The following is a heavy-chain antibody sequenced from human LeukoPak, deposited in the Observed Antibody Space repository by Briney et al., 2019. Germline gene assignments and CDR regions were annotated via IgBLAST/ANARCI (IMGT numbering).Heavy chain of an antibody. CDR2: IYYSGST. CDR3: ATARAGGITIFGVVSTSFDY. Sequence: SETLSLTCTVSGGSISSSSYYWGWIRQPPGKGLEWIGSIYYSGSTYYNPSLKSRVTISVDTSKHQFSLKLSSVTAADTAVYYCATARAGGITIFGVVSTSFDYWGQGTLVTVSS. D-gene: IGHD3-3*01. J-gene: IGHJ4*02. V-gene: IGHV4-39*01. CDR1: GGSISSSSYY.